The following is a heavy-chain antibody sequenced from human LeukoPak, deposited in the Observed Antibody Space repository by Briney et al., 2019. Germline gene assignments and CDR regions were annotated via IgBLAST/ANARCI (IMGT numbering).Heavy chain of an antibody. CDR3: ARVTTVTTSFHFAS. D-gene: IGHD4-17*01. V-gene: IGHV4-30-4*01. Sequence: SETLSLTCTVSGGSISSGGYYWSWIRQPPGEGLEWIGYIYYSGSTYYHPSLKSRVTISLDTSKNQFSLKLSSVTAADTAVYYCARVTTVTTSFHFASWGQGPLVTVS. CDR2: IYYSGST. J-gene: IGHJ4*02. CDR1: GGSISSGGYY.